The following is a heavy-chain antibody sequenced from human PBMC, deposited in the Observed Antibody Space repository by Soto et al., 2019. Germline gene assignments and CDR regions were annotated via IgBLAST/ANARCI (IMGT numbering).Heavy chain of an antibody. CDR1: GFIFDDLT. J-gene: IGHJ4*01. CDR2: INWDGRIA. D-gene: IGHD6-19*01. V-gene: IGHV3-43*01. Sequence: GGSLRLSCAASGFIFDDLTMHWVRLVPGKGLQWVSYINWDGRIAMYADSVKCRFTISRDNTNIHLYLQMNSLRSDYSALYYWAKDAWAAVESPGDWGHGTRVTVSS. CDR3: AKDAWAAVESPGD.